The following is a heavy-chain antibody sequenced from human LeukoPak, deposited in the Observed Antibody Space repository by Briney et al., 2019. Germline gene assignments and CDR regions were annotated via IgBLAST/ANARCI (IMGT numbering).Heavy chain of an antibody. CDR3: AKGREYSSSSFDY. D-gene: IGHD6-6*01. CDR2: ISWNSGSI. J-gene: IGHJ4*02. V-gene: IGHV3-9*01. Sequence: GGSLRLSCAASGFTFDDYGMSWVRQAPGKGLEWVSGISWNSGSIGYADSVKGRFTISRDNAENSLYLQMNSLRAEDTALYYCAKGREYSSSSFDYWGQGTLVTVSS. CDR1: GFTFDDYG.